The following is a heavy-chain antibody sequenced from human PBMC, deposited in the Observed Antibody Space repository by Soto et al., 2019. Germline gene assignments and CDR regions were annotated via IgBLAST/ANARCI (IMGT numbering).Heavy chain of an antibody. Sequence: EVRLVESGGGLVQPGGSLRLSCAASGFTFSDYWMSWVRQAPGKGLECVANIKTDGSEKYYVDPVKGRFTISRDNAKNSLYLKMNSLRAEDTAVYYCASSMGRGGNDYWGQGTRVAVSS. D-gene: IGHD3-10*01. V-gene: IGHV3-7*05. CDR3: ASSMGRGGNDY. J-gene: IGHJ4*02. CDR2: IKTDGSEK. CDR1: GFTFSDYW.